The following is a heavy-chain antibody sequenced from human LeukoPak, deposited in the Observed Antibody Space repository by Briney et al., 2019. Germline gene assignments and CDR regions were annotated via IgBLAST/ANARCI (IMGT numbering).Heavy chain of an antibody. J-gene: IGHJ5*02. V-gene: IGHV4-38-2*02. CDR1: GYSISSGYD. Sequence: SETLSLTCTVSGYSISSGYDWGWIRQPPGKGLEWIGSIYYSGSTYYNPSLKSRVTISVDTSKNQFSLKLSSVTAADTAVYYCARAVAGLFDPWGQGTLVTVSS. CDR2: IYYSGST. CDR3: ARAVAGLFDP. D-gene: IGHD6-19*01.